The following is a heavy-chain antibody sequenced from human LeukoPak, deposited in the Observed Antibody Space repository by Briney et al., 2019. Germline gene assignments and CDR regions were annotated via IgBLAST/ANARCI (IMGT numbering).Heavy chain of an antibody. CDR2: ISSSSSYI. Sequence: GGSLRLSSAASGFTFSSYSMNWVRQAPGKGLEWVSSISSSSSYIYYADSVKGRFTISRDNAKNSLYLQMNSLRAEDTAVYYCASSTVTPRAFDYWGQGTLVTVSS. J-gene: IGHJ4*02. CDR3: ASSTVTPRAFDY. D-gene: IGHD4-17*01. V-gene: IGHV3-21*01. CDR1: GFTFSSYS.